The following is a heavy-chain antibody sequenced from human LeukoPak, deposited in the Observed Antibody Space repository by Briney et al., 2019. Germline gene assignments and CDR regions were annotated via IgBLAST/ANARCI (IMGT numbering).Heavy chain of an antibody. CDR2: ISSSSSYI. CDR3: AKYYDFWSGPGWDY. V-gene: IGHV3-21*04. Sequence: PGGSLRLSCAASGFTFSSYSMNWVRQAPGKGLEWVSSISSSSSYIYYADSVKGRFTISRDNAKNSLYLQMNSLRAEDTAVYYCAKYYDFWSGPGWDYWGQGTLVTVSS. CDR1: GFTFSSYS. D-gene: IGHD3-3*01. J-gene: IGHJ4*02.